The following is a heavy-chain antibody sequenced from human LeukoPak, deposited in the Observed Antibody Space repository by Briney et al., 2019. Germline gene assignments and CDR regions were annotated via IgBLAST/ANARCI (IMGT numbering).Heavy chain of an antibody. CDR2: IYSGGST. Sequence: AGGSLRLSCAASEFSVGSNYMTWVRQAPGKGLEWVSLIYSGGSTYYADSVKGRFTISRDNSKNTLYLQMNSLRAEDTAVYYCARDQWLVRDHYMDVWGKGTTVIVSS. J-gene: IGHJ6*03. D-gene: IGHD6-19*01. CDR1: EFSVGSNY. CDR3: ARDQWLVRDHYMDV. V-gene: IGHV3-66*01.